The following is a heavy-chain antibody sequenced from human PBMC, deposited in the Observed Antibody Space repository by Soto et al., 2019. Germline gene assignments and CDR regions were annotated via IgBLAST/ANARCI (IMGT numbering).Heavy chain of an antibody. D-gene: IGHD3-22*01. CDR2: ISYDGSNK. Sequence: PGGSLRLSCAASGFTFSSYGMHWVRQAPGKGLEWVAVISYDGSNKYYADSVKGRFTISRDNSKNTLYLQMNSLRAEDTAVYYCAMDTNDYYDSSGPFDYWGQGXLVTVSS. CDR1: GFTFSSYG. CDR3: AMDTNDYYDSSGPFDY. V-gene: IGHV3-30*03. J-gene: IGHJ4*02.